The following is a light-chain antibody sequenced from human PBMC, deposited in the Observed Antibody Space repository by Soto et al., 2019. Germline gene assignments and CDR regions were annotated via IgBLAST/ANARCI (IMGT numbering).Light chain of an antibody. Sequence: DLQLTQSPPTLSASVGDRVTITCRASQSIRYYLAWYQQMPGKAPKPLIYGASSLQSGVPSRFSGSGSGTEFTLAISSLQPDDFATYFCQHHNSYSQTFGQGTKVDIK. CDR3: QHHNSYSQT. CDR2: GAS. V-gene: IGKV1-5*01. J-gene: IGKJ1*01. CDR1: QSIRYY.